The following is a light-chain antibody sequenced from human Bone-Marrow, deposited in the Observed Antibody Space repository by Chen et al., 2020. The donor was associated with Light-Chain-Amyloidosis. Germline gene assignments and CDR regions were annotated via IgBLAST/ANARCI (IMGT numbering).Light chain of an antibody. CDR2: EVT. CDR3: SSYTITNTLV. CDR1: SSDVGGDNH. V-gene: IGLV2-14*01. Sequence: QSALTQPASVSGSPGQSIPTPCPGTSSDVGGDNHVSWYQHHLDKAPKLMIYEVTNRPSWVPDRFSGSKSDNTASLTISGLQTEDEADYFCSSYTITNTLVFGSGTRVTVL. J-gene: IGLJ1*01.